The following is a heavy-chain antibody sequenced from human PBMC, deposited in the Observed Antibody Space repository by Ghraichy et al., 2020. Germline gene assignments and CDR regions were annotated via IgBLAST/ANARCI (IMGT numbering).Heavy chain of an antibody. J-gene: IGHJ6*02. CDR3: VRGPTSGMDV. CDR2: MSSNSDHI. CDR1: GFSFSGYT. V-gene: IGHV3-21*01. Sequence: GGSLRLSCEASGFSFSGYTMNWVRQAPGKGLEWVSSMSSNSDHIYYEDSVKSRFVISRDNAKNSLYLQMNSLRVEDTAVYFCVRGPTSGMDVWGQGITVTVSS. D-gene: IGHD1-26*01.